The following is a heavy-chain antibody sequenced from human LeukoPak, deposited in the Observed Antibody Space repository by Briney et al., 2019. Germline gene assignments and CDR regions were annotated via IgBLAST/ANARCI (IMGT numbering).Heavy chain of an antibody. J-gene: IGHJ4*02. V-gene: IGHV3-7*01. D-gene: IGHD5-12*01. CDR2: MNQDGSEK. CDR1: GFTFSSYW. CDR3: ARRKAYSGYDSPPYYFDY. Sequence: GGSLRLSCAASGFTFSSYWMTWVRQAPGKGLEWVANMNQDGSEKYYVDSVKGRLTISRDNAKNSLYLQMNSLRAEDTAVYYCARRKAYSGYDSPPYYFDYWGQGTLVTVSS.